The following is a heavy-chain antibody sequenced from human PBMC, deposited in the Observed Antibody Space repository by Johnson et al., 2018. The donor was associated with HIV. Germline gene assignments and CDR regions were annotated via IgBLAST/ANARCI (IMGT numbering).Heavy chain of an antibody. V-gene: IGHV3-23*04. CDR2: ISGSGGST. D-gene: IGHD5-18*01. CDR3: AKDLQLWAPSSAFDI. CDR1: GFTFDDYG. J-gene: IGHJ3*02. Sequence: VQLVESGGGVVQPGRSLRLSCAASGFTFDDYGMSWVRQAPGKGLEWVSAISGSGGSTYYADSVKGRFTISRDNSKNTLYLQMNSLRAEDTAVYYCAKDLQLWAPSSAFDIWGQGTMVTVSS.